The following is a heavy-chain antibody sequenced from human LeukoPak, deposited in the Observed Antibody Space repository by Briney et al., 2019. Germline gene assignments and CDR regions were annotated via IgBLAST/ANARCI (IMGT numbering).Heavy chain of an antibody. V-gene: IGHV3-23*01. CDR3: ARAQSGWGSSNIPAEC. D-gene: IGHD3-10*01. CDR2: KCWSGDRP. CDR1: GFSFSSYA. Sequence: GGSLRLSCSASGFSFSSYAMIWVRQAAGKGLEWVSAKCWSGDRPYYIDSVKGRFTISRDNSKNTLYLQMTGLTVDDTAVYYCARAQSGWGSSNIPAECWGQGALVTVSS. J-gene: IGHJ4*02.